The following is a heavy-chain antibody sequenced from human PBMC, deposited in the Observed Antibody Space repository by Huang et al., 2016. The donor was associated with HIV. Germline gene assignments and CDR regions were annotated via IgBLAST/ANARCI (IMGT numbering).Heavy chain of an antibody. J-gene: IGHJ3*02. CDR3: TREYTVAGAFDI. CDR2: KSNDGTTT. Sequence: QGQLVESGGGVVRPGRSLRLSCAASGFSFSNYAMHWVHQAPGKRLELVTFKSNDGTTTYYANSVKGRFTISRDNFKNTLYLQRNRLRGDDTAVYYCTREYTVAGAFDIWGQGTMVTVSS. V-gene: IGHV3-30-3*01. CDR1: GFSFSNYA. D-gene: IGHD5-12*01.